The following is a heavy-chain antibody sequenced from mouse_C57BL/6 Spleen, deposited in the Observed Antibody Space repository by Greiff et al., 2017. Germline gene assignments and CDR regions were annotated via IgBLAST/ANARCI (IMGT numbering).Heavy chain of an antibody. CDR3: ARSGSNSYAMDY. J-gene: IGHJ4*01. Sequence: QVQLQQPGAELVKPGASVKMSCKASGCTFTSYWITWVKQRPGQGLEWIGDIYPGSGSTNYNEKFKSKATLTVDTSSSTAYMQLSSLTSEDSAVYYCARSGSNSYAMDYWGQGTSVTVSS. CDR2: IYPGSGST. V-gene: IGHV1-55*01. CDR1: GCTFTSYW. D-gene: IGHD2-5*01.